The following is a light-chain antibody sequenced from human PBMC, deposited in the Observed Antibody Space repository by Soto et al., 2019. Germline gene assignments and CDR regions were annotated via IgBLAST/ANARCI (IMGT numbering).Light chain of an antibody. CDR3: AAWDDSLNGLVV. J-gene: IGLJ2*01. CDR2: SNN. Sequence: QSVLTQPPSASGTPGQRVTTSCSGSSSNIGNNTVNWYQLLPGAAPKLLFYSNNQRPSGVPDRFSGSKSGTSASLGISGLQSEDEADYYCAAWDDSLNGLVVFGGGTKLTVL. CDR1: SSNIGNNT. V-gene: IGLV1-44*01.